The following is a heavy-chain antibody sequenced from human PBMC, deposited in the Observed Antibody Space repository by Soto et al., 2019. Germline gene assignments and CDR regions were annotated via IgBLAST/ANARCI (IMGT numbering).Heavy chain of an antibody. D-gene: IGHD3-22*01. CDR1: GFTFSSHS. CDR3: AITDYYDSSGYYPSNY. Sequence: PGGSLRLSCAASGFTFSSHSMNWVRQAPGKGLEWVSVLYSGGSTYYAGSVEGRFTISRDNSKNTLYLQMNSLRAEDTAIYYCAITDYYDSSGYYPSNYWGQGTLVTVSS. V-gene: IGHV3-66*01. CDR2: LYSGGST. J-gene: IGHJ4*02.